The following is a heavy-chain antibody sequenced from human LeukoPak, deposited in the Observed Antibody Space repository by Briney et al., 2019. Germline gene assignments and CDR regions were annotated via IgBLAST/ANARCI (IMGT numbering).Heavy chain of an antibody. V-gene: IGHV4-34*01. CDR2: INHSGST. Sequence: SETLSLTCAVYGGSFSGYYWSWIRQPPGKGLEWIGEINHSGSTNYNPSLKSRVTISVDTSKNQFSLKLSSVTAADTAVYYCARDGALLDYGMDVWGQGTTVTVSS. D-gene: IGHD1-26*01. J-gene: IGHJ6*02. CDR3: ARDGALLDYGMDV. CDR1: GGSFSGYY.